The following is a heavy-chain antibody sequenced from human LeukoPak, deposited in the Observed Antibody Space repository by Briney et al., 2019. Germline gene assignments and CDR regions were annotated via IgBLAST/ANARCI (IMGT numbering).Heavy chain of an antibody. V-gene: IGHV3-33*06. CDR2: IWYDGSNK. D-gene: IGHD2-15*01. CDR3: AKDETHYCSGGGCSAFDI. Sequence: GGSLRLSCAASGFTFSSYGMHWVRQAPGKGLEWVAVIWYDGSNKYYADSVKGRFTISRDNSKNTLYLQMNSLRAEDTAVYYCAKDETHYCSGGGCSAFDIWGQGTMVTVSS. CDR1: GFTFSSYG. J-gene: IGHJ3*02.